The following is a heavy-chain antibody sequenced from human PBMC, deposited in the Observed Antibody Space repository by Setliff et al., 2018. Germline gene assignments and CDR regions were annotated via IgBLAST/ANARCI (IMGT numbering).Heavy chain of an antibody. D-gene: IGHD6-13*01. CDR3: AREGYSSLIGWFDP. CDR2: IYTSGST. V-gene: IGHV4-61*02. Sequence: LSLTCTVSGGSISSGSYYWSWIRQPAGKGLEWIGRIYTSGSTNYKPPLKSRVTISVDTSKNQFSLKLSSVTAADTAVYYCAREGYSSLIGWFDPWGQGTLVTVSS. CDR1: GGSISSGSYY. J-gene: IGHJ5*02.